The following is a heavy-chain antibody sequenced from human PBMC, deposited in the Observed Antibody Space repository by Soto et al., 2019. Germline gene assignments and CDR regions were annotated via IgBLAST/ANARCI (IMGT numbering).Heavy chain of an antibody. CDR2: IKTDGRST. V-gene: IGHV3-74*01. CDR1: GFTFSSYY. CDR3: ARDRVVEGYDAFDM. D-gene: IGHD2-15*01. J-gene: IGHJ3*02. Sequence: GGSLRLSCAASGFTFSSYYMHWVRQAPGKGLVWVSRIKTDGRSTNYADSVKGRFTISRDNAKNTLYLEMNSLRAEDTAVYYCARDRVVEGYDAFDMWGQGTMVTVSS.